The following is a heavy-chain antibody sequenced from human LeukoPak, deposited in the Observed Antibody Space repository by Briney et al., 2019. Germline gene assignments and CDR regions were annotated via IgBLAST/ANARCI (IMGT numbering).Heavy chain of an antibody. D-gene: IGHD3-10*01. Sequence: GASVKVSCKASGYTFTGNYMHWVRQAPGQGFEWMGWINPNSGGTKYAQKFQGRVTMTRDTSISTAYMDRRSLRSADTAVYYCTKASLAFAPKYFDPWGQGTLVTVSS. CDR3: TKASLAFAPKYFDP. J-gene: IGHJ5*02. CDR2: INPNSGGT. V-gene: IGHV1-2*02. CDR1: GYTFTGNY.